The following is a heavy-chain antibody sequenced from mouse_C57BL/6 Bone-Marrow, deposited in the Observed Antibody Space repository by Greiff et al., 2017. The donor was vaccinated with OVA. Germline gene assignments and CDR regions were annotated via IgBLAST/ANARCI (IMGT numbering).Heavy chain of an antibody. CDR2: INPGSGGT. Sequence: VQLQQSGAELVRPGTSVKVSCKASGYAFTNYLIEWVKQRPGQGLEWIGVINPGSGGTNYNEKFKGKATLTADKSSSTAYMQLSSLTSEDSAVYFCARVITTVVAEVDYWGQGTTLTVSS. D-gene: IGHD1-1*01. J-gene: IGHJ2*01. V-gene: IGHV1-54*01. CDR3: ARVITTVVAEVDY. CDR1: GYAFTNYL.